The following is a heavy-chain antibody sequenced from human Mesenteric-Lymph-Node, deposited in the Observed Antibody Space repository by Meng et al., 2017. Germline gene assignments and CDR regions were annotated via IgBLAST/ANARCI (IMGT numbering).Heavy chain of an antibody. Sequence: GSLRLSCGFDGESFAAYYWTWIRQSPGKGLEWIGEIDHSGSAKYNPSLESRVTISVDTSKNQFSLKLSPVTAADTAVYYCARDQKPGYSYGVLTTEYYFDYWGQGTLVTVSS. CDR1: GESFAAYY. CDR3: ARDQKPGYSYGVLTTEYYFDY. D-gene: IGHD5-18*01. V-gene: IGHV4-34*01. CDR2: IDHSGSA. J-gene: IGHJ4*02.